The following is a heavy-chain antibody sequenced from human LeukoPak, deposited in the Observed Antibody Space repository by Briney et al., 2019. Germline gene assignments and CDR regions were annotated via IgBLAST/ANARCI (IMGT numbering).Heavy chain of an antibody. D-gene: IGHD5-12*01. Sequence: GGSLRLSCAASGFTFSSYSMNWVRQAPGKGLEWVSSISSSSYIYYADSVKGRFTISRDNAKNSLYLQMNSLRAEDTAVYYCASNSGYDKYYFDYWGQGTLVTVSS. V-gene: IGHV3-21*01. CDR1: GFTFSSYS. CDR3: ASNSGYDKYYFDY. CDR2: ISSSSYI. J-gene: IGHJ4*02.